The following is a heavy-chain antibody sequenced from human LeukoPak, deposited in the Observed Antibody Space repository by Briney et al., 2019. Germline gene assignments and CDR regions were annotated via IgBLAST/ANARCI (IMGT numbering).Heavy chain of an antibody. D-gene: IGHD2-2*01. CDR1: GFTFSSYA. V-gene: IGHV3-23*01. CDR3: AKRYCATTTCYARFEN. Sequence: GGSLRLSCAASGFTFSSYAMSWVRQAPGKGLEWVSSIGGSGGTTFYADYVKGRFTISRDNSKNTLFLQMSSLRAEDTAVYHCAKRYCATTTCYARFENWGQGTLVTISS. CDR2: IGGSGGTT. J-gene: IGHJ4*02.